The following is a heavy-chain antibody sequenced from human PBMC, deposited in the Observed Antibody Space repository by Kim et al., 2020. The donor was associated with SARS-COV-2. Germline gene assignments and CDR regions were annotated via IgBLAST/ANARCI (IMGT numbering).Heavy chain of an antibody. CDR2: IVPMLDKT. J-gene: IGHJ4*01. Sequence: SVKVSCKASGGTFNSYTLSWVRQAPGKGLEWMGRIVPMLDKTDYAQKFQGRFTITADESTSTVFMELSSLRSEDTAIYYCARVASLLGEDYWGHGTLVT. V-gene: IGHV1-69*08. CDR1: GGTFNSYT. CDR3: ARVASLLGEDY. D-gene: IGHD3-16*01.